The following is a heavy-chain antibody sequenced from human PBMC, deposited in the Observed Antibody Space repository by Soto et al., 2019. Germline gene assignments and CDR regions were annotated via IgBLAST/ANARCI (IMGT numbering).Heavy chain of an antibody. V-gene: IGHV3-23*01. D-gene: IGHD3-22*01. CDR3: AKVFYYYDSSGYYYFDY. Sequence: EVQLLESGGGLVQPGGSLRLSCAASGFTFSSYAVSWVRQAPGKGPEWISSISGSGSTIYYADSVKGRFTISRDNSKNTLYLPMSSLRAEDTAVYYCAKVFYYYDSSGYYYFDYWGQGTLVTVSS. J-gene: IGHJ4*02. CDR2: ISGSGSTI. CDR1: GFTFSSYA.